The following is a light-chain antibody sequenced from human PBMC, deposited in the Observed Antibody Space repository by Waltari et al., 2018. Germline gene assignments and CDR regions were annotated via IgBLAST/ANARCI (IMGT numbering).Light chain of an antibody. Sequence: VTLSCTGTSSDIGGYNYVSWYQQHPGKVPKLIIFDVTKRPSGVPDRFSGSKAGNTASLTISGLQAGDEAVYFCCSYAGKYTSVFGAGTKVTVL. V-gene: IGLV2-11*03. J-gene: IGLJ2*01. CDR3: CSYAGKYTSV. CDR1: SSDIGGYNY. CDR2: DVT.